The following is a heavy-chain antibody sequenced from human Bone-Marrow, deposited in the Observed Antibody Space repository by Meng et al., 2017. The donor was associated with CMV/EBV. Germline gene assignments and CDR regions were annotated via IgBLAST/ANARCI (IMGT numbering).Heavy chain of an antibody. J-gene: IGHJ4*02. CDR1: GYSISSGYY. Sequence: SETLSLTCTVSGYSISSGYYWSWIRQPPGKGLEWIGSIYHSGSTYYNPSLKSRVTISVDTSKNQLSLKLSSVTAADTAVYYCARAYSSAGYDFWSGYSYYFDYWGQGTLVTVSS. V-gene: IGHV4-38-2*02. D-gene: IGHD3-3*01. CDR3: ARAYSSAGYDFWSGYSYYFDY. CDR2: IYHSGST.